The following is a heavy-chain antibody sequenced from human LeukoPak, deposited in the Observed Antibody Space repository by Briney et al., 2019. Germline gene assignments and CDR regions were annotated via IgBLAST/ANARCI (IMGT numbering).Heavy chain of an antibody. Sequence: GGSLRLSCAASGCTFSSYAMSWVREAPGKGLEWVSAISGSGGSTYYADSVKGRFTISRDNSKNTLFLQMNSLRAEDTAVYYCAKDRVAVAGTSGAYFFDYWGQGTLVTVSS. CDR1: GCTFSSYA. V-gene: IGHV3-23*01. J-gene: IGHJ4*02. CDR2: ISGSGGST. CDR3: AKDRVAVAGTSGAYFFDY. D-gene: IGHD6-19*01.